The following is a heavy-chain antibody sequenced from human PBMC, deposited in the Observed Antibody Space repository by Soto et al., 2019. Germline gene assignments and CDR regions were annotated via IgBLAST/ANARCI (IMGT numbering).Heavy chain of an antibody. CDR2: IMPIIGTA. CDR1: GGTFSSHV. D-gene: IGHD2-21*01. Sequence: QVQLVQSGAEVKKPGSSVKVSCKASGGTFSSHVFNWVRQDPGQGLEWMGGIMPIIGTATYAQKFQGRVTITADESTSTAYVELSSLRSEDTAVYYCARDLEFRDGNISHLDYWVQGTLITVSS. J-gene: IGHJ4*02. CDR3: ARDLEFRDGNISHLDY. V-gene: IGHV1-69*01.